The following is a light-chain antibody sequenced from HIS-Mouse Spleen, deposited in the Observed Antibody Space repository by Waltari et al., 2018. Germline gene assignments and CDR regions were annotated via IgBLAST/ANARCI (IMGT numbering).Light chain of an antibody. J-gene: IGKJ1*01. CDR2: DAS. V-gene: IGKV3-11*01. CDR3: QQRA. CDR1: QSVSSY. Sequence: EIVLTQSPATLSLSPGERATLSCRASQSVSSYLAWYQQKPGQAPRLLIYDASNRATGIPARFSGSGSGTDFTLTISSLEPEDFAVYYCQQRAFGQGIKVEIK.